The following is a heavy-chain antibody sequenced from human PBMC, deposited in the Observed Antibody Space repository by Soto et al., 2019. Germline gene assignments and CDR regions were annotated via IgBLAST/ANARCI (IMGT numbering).Heavy chain of an antibody. D-gene: IGHD3-3*01. V-gene: IGHV1-69*06. Sequence: QVQLVQSGAEVKKPGSSVKVSCKASGGTFSSYAISWVRQAPGQGLEWMGGIIPIFGTANYAQKFQGRVMITADKSTSTAYMELSSLRSEDTAVYYCATSTIFGVVIISRDYYYGMDVWGQGTTVTVSS. CDR2: IIPIFGTA. CDR3: ATSTIFGVVIISRDYYYGMDV. J-gene: IGHJ6*02. CDR1: GGTFSSYA.